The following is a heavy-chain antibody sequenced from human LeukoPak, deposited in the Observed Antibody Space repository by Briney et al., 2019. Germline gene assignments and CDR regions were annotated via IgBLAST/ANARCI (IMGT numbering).Heavy chain of an antibody. J-gene: IGHJ4*02. CDR1: GFTFSSYG. CDR2: IWYDGSNK. Sequence: PGRSLRLSCAASGFTFSSYGMHWVRQVPGKGLEWVAVIWYDGSNKYYADSVKDRFTISRDNSKNTVYLQMNSLRAEDTAVYYCARERGYSYGAHCDYWGQGTLVTVSS. D-gene: IGHD5-18*01. CDR3: ARERGYSYGAHCDY. V-gene: IGHV3-33*01.